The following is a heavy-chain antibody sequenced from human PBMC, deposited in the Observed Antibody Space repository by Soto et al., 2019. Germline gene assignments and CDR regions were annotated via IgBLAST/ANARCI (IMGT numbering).Heavy chain of an antibody. Sequence: SETLSLTCAVSGGSISSSNWWSWVRQPPGKGLEWIGEIYHSGSTNYNPSLKSRVTISVDKSKNQFSLKLSSVTAADTAVYYCARGHYDSSGYYQYAFDIWGQGTMVTVSS. D-gene: IGHD3-22*01. CDR2: IYHSGST. CDR1: GGSISSSNW. J-gene: IGHJ3*02. CDR3: ARGHYDSSGYYQYAFDI. V-gene: IGHV4-4*02.